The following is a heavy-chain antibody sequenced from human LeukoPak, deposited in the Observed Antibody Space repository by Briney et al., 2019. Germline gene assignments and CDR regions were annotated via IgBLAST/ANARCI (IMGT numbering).Heavy chain of an antibody. D-gene: IGHD1-26*01. CDR3: ARGGTSGSLIY. V-gene: IGHV3-74*01. CDR2: INSDGGST. J-gene: IGHJ4*02. CDR1: GFTFSNYW. Sequence: TGGSLRLSCAASGFTFSNYWMHWVRQDPLKGLVWVSRINSDGGSTGYADSVKGRFTISRDNTKNTLYLQMNSLRAEDTPLYYCARGGTSGSLIYWGQGTLVTVSS.